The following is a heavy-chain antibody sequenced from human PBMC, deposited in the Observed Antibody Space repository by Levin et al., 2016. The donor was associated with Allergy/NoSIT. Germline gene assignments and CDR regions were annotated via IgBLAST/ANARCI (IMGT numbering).Heavy chain of an antibody. V-gene: IGHV4-59*08. CDR2: IYYSGST. D-gene: IGHD4-23*01. J-gene: IGHJ5*02. Sequence: WIRQPPGKGLEWIGYIYYSGSTNYNPSLKSRVTISVDTSKNQFSLKLSSVTAADTAVYYCARTPSILWGNYVGLFDPWGQGTLVTVSS. CDR3: ARTPSILWGNYVGLFDP.